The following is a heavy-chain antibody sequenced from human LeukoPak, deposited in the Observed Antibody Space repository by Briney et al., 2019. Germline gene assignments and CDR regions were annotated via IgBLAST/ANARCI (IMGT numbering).Heavy chain of an antibody. D-gene: IGHD1-14*01. J-gene: IGHJ4*02. CDR1: GFTFSSYA. CDR2: ISSSGSTI. CDR3: AKYRNSAYSIDY. V-gene: IGHV3-48*01. Sequence: GGSLRLSCAASGFTFSSYAMHWVRQAPGKGLEWVSYISSSGSTIYYADSVKGRFTISRDNSKNTLYLQMNSLRAEDTAVYYCAKYRNSAYSIDYWGQGTLVTVSS.